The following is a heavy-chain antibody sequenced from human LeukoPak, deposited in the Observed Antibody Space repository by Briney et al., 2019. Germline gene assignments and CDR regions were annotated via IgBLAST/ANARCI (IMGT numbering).Heavy chain of an antibody. V-gene: IGHV3-48*01. CDR2: ISSSGSTI. CDR3: AGGYSGYDNPLDY. CDR1: GLSFSSYS. D-gene: IGHD5-12*01. J-gene: IGHJ4*02. Sequence: QAGGSLRLSCEASGLSFSSYSMNWVRQAPGKGLEWLSFISSSGSTIEYADSVKGRFTISRDNAKKSLYLQMNSLRAEDTAVYYCAGGYSGYDNPLDYWGQGTLVTVSS.